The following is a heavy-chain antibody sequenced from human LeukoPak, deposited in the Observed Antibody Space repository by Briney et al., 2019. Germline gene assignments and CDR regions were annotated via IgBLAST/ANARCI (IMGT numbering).Heavy chain of an antibody. Sequence: PGGSLRLSCAASGSTFSSYDMHWVRQATGKGLEWVSAIGTAGDTYYPGSVKGRFTISRENAKNSLYLQVDSLRAGDTAVYYCARSRRPSSSWYMNYWGQGTLVTVSS. CDR1: GSTFSSYD. V-gene: IGHV3-13*01. CDR3: ARSRRPSSSWYMNY. J-gene: IGHJ4*02. D-gene: IGHD6-13*01. CDR2: IGTAGDT.